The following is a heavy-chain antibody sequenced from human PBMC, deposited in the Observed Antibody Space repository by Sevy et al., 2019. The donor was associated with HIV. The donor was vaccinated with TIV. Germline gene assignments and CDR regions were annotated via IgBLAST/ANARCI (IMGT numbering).Heavy chain of an antibody. V-gene: IGHV2-5*01. D-gene: IGHD6-19*01. CDR3: AHRSYTSGWYKVHFDP. J-gene: IGHJ5*02. CDR1: GFSFNTAGVG. CDR2: IHWNDDK. Sequence: SGPTLVNPTQTLTLTCTFSGFSFNTAGVGVGWIRQPPGKALEWLALIHWNDDKYYNPSLSSRLTITKDSYETEVVITLANMGPEDTATYFCAHRSYTSGWYKVHFDPWGQGTLVTVSS.